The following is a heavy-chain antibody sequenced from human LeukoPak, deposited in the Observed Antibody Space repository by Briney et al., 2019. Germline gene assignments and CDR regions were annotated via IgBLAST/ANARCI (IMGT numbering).Heavy chain of an antibody. CDR3: ARDLGIAAAGYYYFDY. V-gene: IGHV1-46*01. D-gene: IGHD6-13*01. J-gene: IGHJ4*02. CDR1: GYTFTSYY. Sequence: ASVKVSCKASGYTFTSYYMHWVRQAPGQGLEWMGIINPSGGSTSYAQKFQGRVTMTRDTSTSTVYMELSSLRSEDTAVYYCARDLGIAAAGYYYFDYWGQGTLVTVSS. CDR2: INPSGGST.